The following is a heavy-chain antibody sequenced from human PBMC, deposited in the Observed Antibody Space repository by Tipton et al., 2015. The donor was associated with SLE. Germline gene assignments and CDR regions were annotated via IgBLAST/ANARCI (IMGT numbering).Heavy chain of an antibody. CDR1: GGSVSSSSSSYY. J-gene: IGHJ4*02. Sequence: LRLSCTVSGGSVSSSSSSYYWAWIRQSPGKGLEWIGSVYHSGSTDYNTSLKSRVTISIATSKNQFSLNLSSVTAADTAVYYCARLFDAYGYFDYWGQGTLVTVSS. V-gene: IGHV4-39*01. CDR2: VYHSGST. D-gene: IGHD4-17*01. CDR3: ARLFDAYGYFDY.